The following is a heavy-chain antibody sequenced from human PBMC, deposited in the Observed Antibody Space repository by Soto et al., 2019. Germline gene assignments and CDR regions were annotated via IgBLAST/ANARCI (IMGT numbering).Heavy chain of an antibody. CDR3: AKDYGSGSHYYYGMDV. CDR1: GFTFSSYG. Sequence: LRXSCAVSGFTFSSYGIHWVRQAPGKGLEWVAVISYDGSNKYYADSVKGRFTISRDNSKNTLYLQMNSLRAEDTAVYYCAKDYGSGSHYYYGMDVWGQGTTVTVSS. J-gene: IGHJ6*02. D-gene: IGHD3-10*01. V-gene: IGHV3-30*18. CDR2: ISYDGSNK.